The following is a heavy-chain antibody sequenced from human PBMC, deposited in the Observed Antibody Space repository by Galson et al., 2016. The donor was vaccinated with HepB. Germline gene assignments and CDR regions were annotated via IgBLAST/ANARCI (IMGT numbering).Heavy chain of an antibody. CDR1: GYTFTSYG. CDR2: ISAYNGNT. D-gene: IGHD3-22*01. CDR3: ARDSIDYDDSGTLYY. V-gene: IGHV1-18*01. Sequence: SVKVSCKASGYTFTSYGISWVRQAPGQGLEWMGWISAYNGNTKYAQKLQGRVTMTTDTSTSTAYMELRSLRSDDTAVYYCARDSIDYDDSGTLYYWGQGTLVTVSS. J-gene: IGHJ4*02.